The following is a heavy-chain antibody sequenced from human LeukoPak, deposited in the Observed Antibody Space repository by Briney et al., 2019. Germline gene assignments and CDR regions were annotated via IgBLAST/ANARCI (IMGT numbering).Heavy chain of an antibody. CDR1: GFTFSSYA. D-gene: IGHD2-15*01. Sequence: GRSLRLSCAASGFTFSSYAMSWVRQAPGKGLEWVSAISGSGGSTYYADSVKGRFTISRDNSKDTLFLQMDSLRVEDTAVYYCATFCSGGDCYSFAPWGQGTLVTVSS. CDR3: ATFCSGGDCYSFAP. V-gene: IGHV3-23*01. CDR2: ISGSGGST. J-gene: IGHJ5*02.